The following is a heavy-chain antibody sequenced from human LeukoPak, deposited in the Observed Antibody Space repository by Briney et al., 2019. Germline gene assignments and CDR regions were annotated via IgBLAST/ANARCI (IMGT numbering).Heavy chain of an antibody. CDR1: GFTFSSYS. CDR2: ISGSSSYI. V-gene: IGHV3-21*04. J-gene: IGHJ4*02. D-gene: IGHD3-10*01. Sequence: PGGSLRLSCAASGFTFSSYSMNWVRQAPGKGLEWVSSISGSSSYIYYADSVKGRFTISRDSAKNSLYLQMDSLRAEDTAVYFCAKKGVYYGSGGYHAFGCWGQGTLVTVSS. CDR3: AKKGVYYGSGGYHAFGC.